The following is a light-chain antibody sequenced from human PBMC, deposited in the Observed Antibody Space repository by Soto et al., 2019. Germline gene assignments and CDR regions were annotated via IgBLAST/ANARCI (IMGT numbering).Light chain of an antibody. CDR3: DPYFSFGT. CDR2: GAS. V-gene: IGKV3-20*01. CDR1: QSVSTY. Sequence: SVVLKTPEKRCLGTGERARLLCRASQSVSTYLAWYQQKPGQAPRLLIYGASNRATGIPDRFSGSGSGTAFPLTISSLEPEDFPVYSSDPYFSFGTFGHGTKVDIK. J-gene: IGKJ1*01.